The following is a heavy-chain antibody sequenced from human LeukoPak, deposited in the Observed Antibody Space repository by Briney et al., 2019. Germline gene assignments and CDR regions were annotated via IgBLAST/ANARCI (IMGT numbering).Heavy chain of an antibody. D-gene: IGHD3-3*01. V-gene: IGHV4-34*10. Sequence: SETLSLTCVVYGGSSSTYFWSWIRQAAGKGLEWIGEINHTGTTNYNPSLKSRVTMSVDTSKNQFSLKLSSVTAADTAVYYWAGDGGGGSFWSDLKDWFDPWGQGTLVTVSS. J-gene: IGHJ5*02. CDR3: AGDGGGGSFWSDLKDWFDP. CDR1: GGSSSTYF. CDR2: INHTGTT.